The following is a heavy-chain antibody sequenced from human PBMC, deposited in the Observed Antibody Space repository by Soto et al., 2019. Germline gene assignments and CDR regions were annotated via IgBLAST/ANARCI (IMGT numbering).Heavy chain of an antibody. V-gene: IGHV3-66*01. CDR1: GFNFSSHD. CDR2: IDNTGNT. CDR3: ARPLASNGGSCYY. Sequence: PWGSMRLSCAASGFNFSSHDMRWVRQAPGKGLEWVSVIDNTGNTYYAVSVKGGFTISRDSAKDSLYLQMNNLRAEDTAVYYCARPLASNGGSCYYWGEGTLVTVSS. D-gene: IGHD2-15*01. J-gene: IGHJ4*02.